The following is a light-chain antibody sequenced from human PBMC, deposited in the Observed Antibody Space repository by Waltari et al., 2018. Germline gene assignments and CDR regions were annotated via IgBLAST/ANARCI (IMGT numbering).Light chain of an antibody. CDR3: SSYAGSNNWV. CDR1: SRDVGNYNY. V-gene: IGLV2-8*01. CDR2: EVS. Sequence: QSALTQPPSASGPPGQSVTIPCTGTSRDVGNYNYVSWYQQHPGKAPKLMIYEVSKRPSGVPDRFSGSKSGNTASLTVSGLQAEDEADYYCSSYAGSNNWVFGGGTKLTVL. J-gene: IGLJ3*02.